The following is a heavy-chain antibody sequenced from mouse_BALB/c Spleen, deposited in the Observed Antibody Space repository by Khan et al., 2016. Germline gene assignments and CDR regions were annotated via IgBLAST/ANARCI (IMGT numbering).Heavy chain of an antibody. CDR1: GYSITSDYA. CDR2: ISYSGST. J-gene: IGHJ4*01. V-gene: IGHV3-2*02. Sequence: EVKLLESGPGLVKPSQSLSLTCTVTGYSITSDYAWNWIRQFPGNKLEWMGYISYSGSTRYSPSLKSRLSITRDTSKNQFFLQLNSVTTEDTATYYCARTPTAYYTMDYWGQGTSVTVSS. CDR3: ARTPTAYYTMDY. D-gene: IGHD1-2*01.